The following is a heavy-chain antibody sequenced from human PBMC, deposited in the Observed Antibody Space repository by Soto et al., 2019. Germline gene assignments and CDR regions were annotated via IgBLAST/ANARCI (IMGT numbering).Heavy chain of an antibody. D-gene: IGHD3-9*01. Sequence: EVQLLESGGGLVQPGGSLRLSCAASGFTFSSYAMSWVRQAPGKGLEWVSAISGSGGSTYYADSVKGRFTISRDNSKNTLYLQMNSLRAEDTAVYYCAKGVHFDWPEELDDAFDIWGQGTMVNVSS. J-gene: IGHJ3*02. CDR2: ISGSGGST. V-gene: IGHV3-23*01. CDR1: GFTFSSYA. CDR3: AKGVHFDWPEELDDAFDI.